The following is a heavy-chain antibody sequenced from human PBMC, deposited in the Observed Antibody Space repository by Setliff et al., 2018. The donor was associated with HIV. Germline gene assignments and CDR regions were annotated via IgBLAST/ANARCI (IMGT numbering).Heavy chain of an antibody. CDR3: ARDRRVIRYFDWSLESPYYYYYYGMDV. CDR1: RSTFNSHT. V-gene: IGHV1-69*04. J-gene: IGHJ6*02. Sequence: SVKVSCKASRSTFNSHTINWVRQAPGQGLDWMGRIIPILGVANYAQRFQGKVTITADKSTSTAYMELSGLRSEDTAVYYCARDRRVIRYFDWSLESPYYYYYYGMDVWGQGTTVTVSS. D-gene: IGHD3-9*01. CDR2: IIPILGVA.